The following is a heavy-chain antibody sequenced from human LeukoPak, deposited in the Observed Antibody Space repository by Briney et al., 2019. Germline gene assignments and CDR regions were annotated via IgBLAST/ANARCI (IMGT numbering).Heavy chain of an antibody. J-gene: IGHJ4*02. CDR1: GGTFSSYA. D-gene: IGHD3-10*01. Sequence: ASVKVSCXASGGTFSSYAISWVRQARGQGLEWMGGIIPIFGTANYAQKFQGRVTITTDESTSTAYMELSSLRSEDTAVYYCARGGALVRGALDYWGQGTLVTVSS. CDR2: IIPIFGTA. V-gene: IGHV1-69*05. CDR3: ARGGALVRGALDY.